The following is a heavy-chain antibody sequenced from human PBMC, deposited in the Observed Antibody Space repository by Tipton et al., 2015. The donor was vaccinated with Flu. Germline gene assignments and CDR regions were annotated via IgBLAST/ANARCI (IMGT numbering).Heavy chain of an antibody. Sequence: TLSLTCSVSYGSINSDTYYWTWIRRPPGKALEFIGYTYYNGTTYYNPSLQSRVTISVQPSQNQFPLKVRSMTTADTAKYYCAYADYGGLFDYWGQGTQVTVSS. D-gene: IGHD4-23*01. J-gene: IGHJ4*02. CDR1: YGSINSDTYY. V-gene: IGHV4-61*01. CDR2: TYYNGTT. CDR3: AYADYGGLFDY.